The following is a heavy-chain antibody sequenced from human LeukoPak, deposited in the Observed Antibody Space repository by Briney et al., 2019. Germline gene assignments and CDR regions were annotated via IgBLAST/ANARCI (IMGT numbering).Heavy chain of an antibody. V-gene: IGHV3-7*01. J-gene: IGHJ4*02. D-gene: IGHD3-9*01. CDR1: GFTFSSYW. CDR3: ARMGRYYDILTGYYLPRYYFDY. Sequence: PGGSLRLSCAASGFTFSSYWMSWVRQAPGKGLEWVANIKQDGSEKYYVDHVKGRFTISRDNAKNSLYLQMNSLRAEDTAVYYCARMGRYYDILTGYYLPRYYFDYWGQGTLVTVSS. CDR2: IKQDGSEK.